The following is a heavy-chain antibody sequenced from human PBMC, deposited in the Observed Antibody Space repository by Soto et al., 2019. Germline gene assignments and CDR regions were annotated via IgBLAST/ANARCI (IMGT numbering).Heavy chain of an antibody. D-gene: IGHD6-13*01. V-gene: IGHV4-34*01. J-gene: IGHJ6*02. Sequence: SETLSLTCAVYGGSFSGYYWSWIRQPPGKGLEWIGEINHSGSTNYNPSLKSRVTISVDTSKNQFSLKLSSVTAADTAVYYCARGRIAAAYLYYYYYGMDVWGQGTTVTVSS. CDR2: INHSGST. CDR1: GGSFSGYY. CDR3: ARGRIAAAYLYYYYYGMDV.